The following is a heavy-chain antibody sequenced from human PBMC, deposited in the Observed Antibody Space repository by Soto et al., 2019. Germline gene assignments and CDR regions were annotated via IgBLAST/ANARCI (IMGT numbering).Heavy chain of an antibody. V-gene: IGHV1-69*01. CDR3: ARPGAYCSGGSCYSAYYYGMDV. J-gene: IGHJ6*02. D-gene: IGHD2-15*01. Sequence: QVQLVQSGAEVKKPGSSVKVSCKASGGTFSSYAISWVRQAPGQGLEWMGGIIPIFGTANYAQKFQGRVTITADESTSTAYMELSSLRSEDTAVYYCARPGAYCSGGSCYSAYYYGMDVWGQGTTVTVSS. CDR2: IIPIFGTA. CDR1: GGTFSSYA.